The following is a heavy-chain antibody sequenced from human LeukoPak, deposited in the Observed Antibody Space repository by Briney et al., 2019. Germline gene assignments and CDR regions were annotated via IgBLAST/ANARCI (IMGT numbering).Heavy chain of an antibody. CDR1: GVSFSGYY. Sequence: SETLSLTCAVSGVSFSGYYWSWIRQPPGKGLEWIGEIDHSGSTNYNPSLKSRVTISVDTSKNQVSLKLSDVTATDTAVYFCARHASGSLLGGPWDYFDYWGEGTLVTVSS. CDR2: IDHSGST. J-gene: IGHJ4*02. V-gene: IGHV4-34*01. D-gene: IGHD3-10*01. CDR3: ARHASGSLLGGPWDYFDY.